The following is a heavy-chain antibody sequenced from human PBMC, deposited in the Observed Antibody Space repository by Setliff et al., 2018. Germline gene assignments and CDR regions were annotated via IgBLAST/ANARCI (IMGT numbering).Heavy chain of an antibody. CDR3: ARDGGDY. CDR1: GFTVSSNS. D-gene: IGHD3-16*01. V-gene: IGHV3-66*01. J-gene: IGHJ4*02. CDR2: IHRGVS. Sequence: QPGGSLRLSCAASGFTVSSNSISWVRQAPGKGPEWVSVIHRGVSHYADSVTGRFTISRDNSKNTLYLQMSSLRAEDTAVYYCARDGGDYWGQGTLVTVSS.